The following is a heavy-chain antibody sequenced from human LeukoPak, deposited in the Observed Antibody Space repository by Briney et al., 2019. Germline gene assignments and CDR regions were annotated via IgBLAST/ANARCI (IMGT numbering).Heavy chain of an antibody. J-gene: IGHJ4*02. D-gene: IGHD4-23*01. Sequence: GESLKISCTGSGYTFRYYWIGWVRQMPGKGLEWMGIIYPDDSDTKYSPSFQGQVTISADKSLSTAYLQWSSLKASDTAMYYCARWRHYFDYWGQGTLVTVSS. CDR1: GYTFRYYW. V-gene: IGHV5-51*01. CDR3: ARWRHYFDY. CDR2: IYPDDSDT.